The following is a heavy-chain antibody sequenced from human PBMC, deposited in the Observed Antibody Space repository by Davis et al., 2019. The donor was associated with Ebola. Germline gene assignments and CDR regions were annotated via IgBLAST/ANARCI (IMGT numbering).Heavy chain of an antibody. D-gene: IGHD1-1*01. Sequence: HSQTLSLTCAISGDSVSSNSAAWNWIRQSPSGRLEWLGRTYYRSQWYNDYAVSVKSRITISPDTSRNQISLHLNSVTPEDTAVYFCVRGRTGTFFDYWGQGTLVTVSS. CDR1: GDSVSSNSAA. J-gene: IGHJ4*02. CDR2: TYYRSQWYN. CDR3: VRGRTGTFFDY. V-gene: IGHV6-1*01.